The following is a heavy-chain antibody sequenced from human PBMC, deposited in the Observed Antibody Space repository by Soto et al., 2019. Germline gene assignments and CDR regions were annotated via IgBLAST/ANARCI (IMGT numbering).Heavy chain of an antibody. J-gene: IGHJ3*02. V-gene: IGHV1-46*03. CDR3: AREWASTVPGGLGAFDI. D-gene: IGHD4-17*01. CDR2: INPSGGST. Sequence: QVQLVQSGAEVKKPGASVKVSCKASGYTFTSYYMHWVRQAPGQGLEWMGIINPSGGSTSYAQKFQGRVTMTRDTSTSTVYMELSSLRSEDTAVYYCAREWASTVPGGLGAFDIWGQGTMVTVSS. CDR1: GYTFTSYY.